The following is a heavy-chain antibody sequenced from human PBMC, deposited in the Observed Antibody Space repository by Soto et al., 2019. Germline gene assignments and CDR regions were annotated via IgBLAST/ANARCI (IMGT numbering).Heavy chain of an antibody. J-gene: IGHJ6*02. Sequence: SETLSLTCAVSGGSFSGYYWGWVRQPPGKGLEWVGEINYSGSTNYNPSLRRRVTISVDTSKNQVSLKVTSVTAADTAMYYCARRNYFYALDVWGQGTTVTVS. CDR2: INYSGST. CDR1: GGSFSGYY. V-gene: IGHV4-34*01. CDR3: ARRNYFYALDV.